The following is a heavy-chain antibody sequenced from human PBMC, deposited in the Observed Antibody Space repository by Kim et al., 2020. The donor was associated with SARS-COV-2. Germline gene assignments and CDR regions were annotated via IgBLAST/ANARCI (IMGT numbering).Heavy chain of an antibody. J-gene: IGHJ4*02. CDR3: ARDLALYDY. D-gene: IGHD3-16*01. CDR2: GST. Sequence: GSTSYAQKFQGRVTMTRDTSTSTVYMELSSLRSEDTAVYYCARDLALYDYWGQGTLVTVSS. V-gene: IGHV1-46*01.